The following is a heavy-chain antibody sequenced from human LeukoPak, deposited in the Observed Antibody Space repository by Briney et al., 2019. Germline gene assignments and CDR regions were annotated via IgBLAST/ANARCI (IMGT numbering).Heavy chain of an antibody. D-gene: IGHD3-22*01. CDR3: AKSSGFYESYYYMDV. CDR1: GFTFSSYA. Sequence: PGGSLRLSCAAYGFTFSSYAMSWVGQAPGKGREGVSAISGGGGSTYYADSVKGRFTISRDNSKNTLYLQMNSLRAEDTAVYYCAKSSGFYESYYYMDVWGKGTTVTVSS. V-gene: IGHV3-23*01. CDR2: ISGGGGST. J-gene: IGHJ6*03.